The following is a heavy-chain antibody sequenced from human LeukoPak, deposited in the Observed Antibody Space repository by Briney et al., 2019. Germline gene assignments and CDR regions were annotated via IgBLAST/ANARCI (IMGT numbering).Heavy chain of an antibody. D-gene: IGHD6-25*01. CDR3: AIQALAAGAFDY. CDR2: IYHSGST. CDR1: GGSISSGGYY. J-gene: IGHJ4*02. Sequence: SETLSLTCTVSGGSISSGGYYWSWIRQPPGRGLEWIGYIYHSGSTYYNPSLKSRVTISVDRSKNQFSLKLSSVTAADTAVYYCAIQALAAGAFDYWGQGTLVTVSS. V-gene: IGHV4-30-2*01.